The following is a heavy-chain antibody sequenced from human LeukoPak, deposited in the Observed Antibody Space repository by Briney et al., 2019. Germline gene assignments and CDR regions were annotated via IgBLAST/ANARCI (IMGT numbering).Heavy chain of an antibody. CDR3: ARDLPIIMIRGVTFDY. Sequence: SETLSLTCTVSGYSISSDYYWGWIRQPPGKGLEWIGNVYRTGSTYYNPSLTSRVTISIDTSKNQFSLKLSSVTAADTAVYYCARDLPIIMIRGVTFDYWGQGALVTVSS. D-gene: IGHD3-10*01. J-gene: IGHJ4*02. CDR2: VYRTGST. CDR1: GYSISSDYY. V-gene: IGHV4-38-2*02.